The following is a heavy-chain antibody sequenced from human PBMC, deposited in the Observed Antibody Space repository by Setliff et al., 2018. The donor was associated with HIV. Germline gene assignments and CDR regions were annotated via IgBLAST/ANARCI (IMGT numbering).Heavy chain of an antibody. CDR3: ARVARHCSSTSCFAGDYYYYMDV. J-gene: IGHJ6*03. D-gene: IGHD2-2*01. V-gene: IGHV4-39*01. CDR1: GGSISSSSYY. Sequence: PSETLSLTCTVSGGSISSSSYYWGWIRQPPGKGLEWIGSIYYSGSTYYNPSLKSRVTISVDTSKNQFSLKLSSVTAADTAVYYCARVARHCSSTSCFAGDYYYYMDVWGKGTTVTVSS. CDR2: IYYSGST.